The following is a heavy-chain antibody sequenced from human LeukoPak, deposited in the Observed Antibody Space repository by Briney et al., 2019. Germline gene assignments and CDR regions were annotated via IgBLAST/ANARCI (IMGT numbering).Heavy chain of an antibody. CDR3: AKDSSMVRGVITDFDY. J-gene: IGHJ4*02. CDR2: ISGSGGST. CDR1: GFTFSSYA. V-gene: IGHV3-23*01. D-gene: IGHD3-10*01. Sequence: GGSLRLSCAASGFTFSSYALSWVRQPPAKGLEWVSAISGSGGSTYYADSVKGRFTISRDNSKNTLYLQMNSLRAEDTAVYYCAKDSSMVRGVITDFDYWGQGTLVTVSS.